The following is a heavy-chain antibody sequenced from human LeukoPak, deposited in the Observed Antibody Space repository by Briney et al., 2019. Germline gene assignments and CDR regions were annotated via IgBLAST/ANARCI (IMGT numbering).Heavy chain of an antibody. CDR3: ARDLYESSGYYCSFDY. CDR2: INPNSGGT. D-gene: IGHD3-22*01. CDR1: GYTYTGYY. Sequence: ASVKVSCKASGYTYTGYYMHWVRQAPGQGLEWMGWINPNSGGTNYAQKFQGRVTMTRDTSNSTAYMELSRLRSDDTAVYYCARDLYESSGYYCSFDYGGQGTLVSVST. J-gene: IGHJ4*02. V-gene: IGHV1-2*02.